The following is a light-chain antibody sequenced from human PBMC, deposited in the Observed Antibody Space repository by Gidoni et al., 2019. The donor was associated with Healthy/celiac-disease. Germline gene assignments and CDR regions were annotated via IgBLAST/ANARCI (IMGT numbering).Light chain of an antibody. CDR2: LGS. Sequence: DIVMTQSSLSLLVTPGEPTSISCRSSQSLLHSNGYNYLDWYLKKPGQSPQLLLYLGSNRASGVPDRFNGSGAGTDFTLKISRVEAGDVGVYYCMQALQTPRTFGPGTKVDIK. J-gene: IGKJ3*01. CDR3: MQALQTPRT. CDR1: QSLLHSNGYNY. V-gene: IGKV2-28*01.